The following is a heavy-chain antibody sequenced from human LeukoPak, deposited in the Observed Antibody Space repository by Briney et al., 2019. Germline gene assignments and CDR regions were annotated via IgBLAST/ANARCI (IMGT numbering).Heavy chain of an antibody. J-gene: IGHJ4*02. V-gene: IGHV3-72*01. D-gene: IGHD1-1*01. CDR3: ARGVHSFDL. CDR2: SRNRAHSYST. CDR1: GFSFTDHY. Sequence: GGSLRLSCAASGFSFTDHYMDWVRQAPGKGLEWVGRSRNRAHSYSTEYAASVEGRFTISRDDSKNSLYLQMNSLKTEDTAVYYCARGVHSFDLWGPGTLVTVSS.